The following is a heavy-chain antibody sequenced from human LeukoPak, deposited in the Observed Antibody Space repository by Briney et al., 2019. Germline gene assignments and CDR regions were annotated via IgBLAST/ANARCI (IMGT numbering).Heavy chain of an antibody. V-gene: IGHV3-48*01. CDR3: ARDSSAGSSGF. J-gene: IGHJ4*02. Sequence: GSLVLSCAASGFPFSNFNMNWVRQAPGKGLEGISYISGTSATIYYADSVKGRFTISRDNAKNSLYLQMNSLRVEDTAVYYCARDSSAGSSGFWGQGTLVTVSS. CDR2: ISGTSATI. D-gene: IGHD6-25*01. CDR1: GFPFSNFN.